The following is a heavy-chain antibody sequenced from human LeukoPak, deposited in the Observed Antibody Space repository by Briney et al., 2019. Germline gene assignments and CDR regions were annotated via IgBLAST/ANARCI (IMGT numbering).Heavy chain of an antibody. V-gene: IGHV1-8*01. Sequence: ASVKVSCKTSGYTFTNYNINWVRQATGQGLEWMGWMNPNSGNTGYAQKFQGRVTMTRNTSISTAYMELSSLRSEDTAVYYCARPHCSSTDCHPPEWFDPWGQGTLVTVSS. CDR2: MNPNSGNT. CDR3: ARPHCSSTDCHPPEWFDP. J-gene: IGHJ5*02. CDR1: GYTFTNYN. D-gene: IGHD2-2*01.